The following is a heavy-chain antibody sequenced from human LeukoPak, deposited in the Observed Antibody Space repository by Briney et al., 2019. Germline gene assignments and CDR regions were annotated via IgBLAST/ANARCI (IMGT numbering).Heavy chain of an antibody. D-gene: IGHD5-18*01. J-gene: IGHJ6*03. CDR2: ISGSGGST. Sequence: PGGSLRLSCAASGFTFSSYAMSWVRQAPGKGLEWVSAISGSGGSTYYADSVKGRFTISRDNSKNTLYLQMNSLRAEDTAVYYCAKGASFGLGYYYYMDVWGNGTTVAVSS. CDR1: GFTFSSYA. CDR3: AKGASFGLGYYYYMDV. V-gene: IGHV3-23*01.